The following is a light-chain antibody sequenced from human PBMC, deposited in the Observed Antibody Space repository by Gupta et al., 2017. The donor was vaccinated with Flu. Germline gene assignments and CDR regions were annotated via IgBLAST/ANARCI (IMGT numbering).Light chain of an antibody. CDR3: QQFNSYPLT. J-gene: IGKJ4*01. Sequence: PSFLSASVGDIVTITCRASQGISSYLAWYQQKPGEAPKPLIYAASTVQSGVPSRFSGSGSGTEFTLTISSLQPEDFATYYCQQFNSYPLTFGGGTKVEIK. CDR1: QGISSY. CDR2: AAS. V-gene: IGKV1-9*01.